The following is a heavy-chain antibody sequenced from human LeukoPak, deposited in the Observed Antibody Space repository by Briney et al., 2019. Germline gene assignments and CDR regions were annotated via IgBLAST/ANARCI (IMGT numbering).Heavy chain of an antibody. V-gene: IGHV1-2*02. CDR1: GYTFTGYY. CDR3: ATFQGSNYVRWFAP. D-gene: IGHD4-11*01. CDR2: INPNSGGT. Sequence: ASVKVSCKASGYTFTGYYMHWVRQAPGQGLEWMGWINPNSGGTNYAQKFQGRVTMTRDTSISTAYMELSRLRSDDTAVYYCATFQGSNYVRWFAPWGQGTLVTVSS. J-gene: IGHJ5*02.